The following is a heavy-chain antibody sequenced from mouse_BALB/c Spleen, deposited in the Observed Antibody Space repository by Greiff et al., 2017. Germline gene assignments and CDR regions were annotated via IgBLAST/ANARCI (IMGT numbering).Heavy chain of an antibody. J-gene: IGHJ3*01. CDR2: ISSGGSS. V-gene: IGHV5-6-5*01. CDR3: ARGANCDYDGAWFAY. D-gene: IGHD2-4*01. CDR1: GFTFSSYA. Sequence: EVKLMESGGGLVKPGGSLKLSCAASGFTFSSYAMSWVRQTPEKRLEWVASISSGGSSYYPDRVKGRFTISRVNARNILYLQMSRLRSEASDMYYCARGANCDYDGAWFAYWGEGTLVTVAA.